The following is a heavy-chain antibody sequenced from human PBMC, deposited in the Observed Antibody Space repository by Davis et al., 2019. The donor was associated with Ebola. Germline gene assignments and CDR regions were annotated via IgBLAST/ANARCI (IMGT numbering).Heavy chain of an antibody. CDR2: ITWNSGSI. J-gene: IGHJ4*02. Sequence: PGGSLRLSCAASGFTFDAFAMHWVRQAPGKGLEWVSGITWNSGSIGYADSVKGRFTISRDNAKNTLYLQVNSLRAEDTAVYYCARGLLPTYFDYWGQGTLVTVAS. D-gene: IGHD2-15*01. V-gene: IGHV3-9*01. CDR3: ARGLLPTYFDY. CDR1: GFTFDAFA.